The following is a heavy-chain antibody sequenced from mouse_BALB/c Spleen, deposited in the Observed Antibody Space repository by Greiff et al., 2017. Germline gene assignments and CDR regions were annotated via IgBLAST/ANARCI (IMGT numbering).Heavy chain of an antibody. V-gene: IGHV5-4*02. CDR3: ARDGGNYGDY. D-gene: IGHD2-1*01. Sequence: EVKLMESGGGLVKPGGSLKLSCAASGFTFSDYYMYWVRQTPEKRLEWVATISDGGSYTYYPDSVKGRFTISRDNAKNNLYLQMSSLKSEDTAMYYCARDGGNYGDYWGQGTTLTVSS. CDR2: ISDGGSYT. CDR1: GFTFSDYY. J-gene: IGHJ2*01.